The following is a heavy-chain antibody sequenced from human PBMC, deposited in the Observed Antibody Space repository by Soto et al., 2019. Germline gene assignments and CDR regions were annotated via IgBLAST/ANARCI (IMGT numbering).Heavy chain of an antibody. CDR3: AHKIYGDYVDY. CDR1: GFSLTTYAMG. D-gene: IGHD4-17*01. J-gene: IGHJ4*02. CDR2: IYWDDDK. Sequence: QITLKESGPTLVKPTQTLTLTCTFSGFSLTTYAMGVGWIRQPPGKALEWLALIYWDDDKRYNPSLESRLTITKDTSKNPVVLSMTNMDPMDTATYFCAHKIYGDYVDYWGQGTLVTVSS. V-gene: IGHV2-5*02.